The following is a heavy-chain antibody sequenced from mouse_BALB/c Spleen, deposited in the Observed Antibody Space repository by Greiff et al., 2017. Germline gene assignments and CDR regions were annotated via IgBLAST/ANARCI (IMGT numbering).Heavy chain of an antibody. D-gene: IGHD2-1*01. CDR1: GYTFTSYW. CDR3: TRSTSTWYFDV. V-gene: IGHV1-55*01. J-gene: IGHJ1*01. CDR2: IYPGSGST. Sequence: QVQLQQPGAELVRPGASVKLSCKASGYTFTSYWINWVKQRPGQGLEWIGNIYPGSGSTNYDEKFKSKATLTVDTSSSTAYMQLSSLTSEDSAVYYCTRSTSTWYFDVWGAGTTVTVSS.